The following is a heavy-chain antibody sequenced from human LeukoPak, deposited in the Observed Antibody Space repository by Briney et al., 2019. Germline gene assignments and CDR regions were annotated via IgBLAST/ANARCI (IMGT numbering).Heavy chain of an antibody. Sequence: PSETLSLTCTVSGGSVSSYYWSWIRQPPGKGLEWIGYIYNSGSTNYNPSLKSRVTTSVDTSKNQFSLKLTSVTAADTAVYYCARGGYFDSVRSWGQGTLVTVSS. CDR3: ARGGYFDSVRS. D-gene: IGHD3-9*01. CDR2: IYNSGST. V-gene: IGHV4-59*02. J-gene: IGHJ4*02. CDR1: GGSVSSYY.